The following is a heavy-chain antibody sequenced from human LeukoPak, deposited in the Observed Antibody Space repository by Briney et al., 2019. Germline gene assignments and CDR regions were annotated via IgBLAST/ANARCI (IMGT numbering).Heavy chain of an antibody. D-gene: IGHD1-26*01. CDR2: IYYSGST. V-gene: IGHV4-39*07. CDR3: ARDSGSYYYYYYMDV. Sequence: PSETLSLTCTVSGGSISSSSYYWGWIRQPPGKGLEWIGSIYYSGSTYYNPSLKSRVTISVDTSKNQFSLKLSSVTAADTAVYYCARDSGSYYYYYYMDVWGKGTTVTISS. CDR1: GGSISSSSYY. J-gene: IGHJ6*03.